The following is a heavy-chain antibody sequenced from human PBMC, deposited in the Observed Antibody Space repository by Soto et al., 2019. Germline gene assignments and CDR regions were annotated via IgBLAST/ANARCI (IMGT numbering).Heavy chain of an antibody. CDR2: ISAYNGNT. CDR1: GYTFTSYG. D-gene: IGHD3-22*01. CDR3: ARVGKSYYYDSGRYDY. V-gene: IGHV1-18*04. J-gene: IGHJ4*02. Sequence: QVQLVQSGAEVKKPGASVKVSCKASGYTFTSYGISWVRQAPGQGLEWMGWISAYNGNTNYAQKLQGRVTMTTDTSTSAAYMELRGLRSDDTAVYYCARVGKSYYYDSGRYDYWGQGPLVTVSS.